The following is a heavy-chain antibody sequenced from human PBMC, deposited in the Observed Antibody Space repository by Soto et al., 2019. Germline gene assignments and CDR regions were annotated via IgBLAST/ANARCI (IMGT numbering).Heavy chain of an antibody. CDR3: VRVSYNWYDGYYCYGMAV. Sequence: ASVNASCKASGYTFTSYGICCVRQASGQGLERMGCIIASNSNTKKTEKLQGRVTMTTEPSTSTAYMELRSLRSDDTAMYYCVRVSYNWYDGYYCYGMAVWGRGTTVPVSS. CDR1: GYTFTSYG. D-gene: IGHD1-20*01. J-gene: IGHJ6*02. V-gene: IGHV1-18*01. CDR2: IIASNSNT.